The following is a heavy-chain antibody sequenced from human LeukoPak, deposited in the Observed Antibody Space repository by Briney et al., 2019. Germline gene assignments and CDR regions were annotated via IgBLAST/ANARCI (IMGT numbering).Heavy chain of an antibody. CDR2: INPSGGST. J-gene: IGHJ5*02. CDR3: AREGGCSGGSCYSRSNWFDP. V-gene: IGHV1-46*01. Sequence: GASVRVSCKASGYTFTSYCMHWVRQAPGQGLEWMGIINPSGGSTSYAQKFQGRVTMTRDTSTSTVYMELSSLRSEDTAVYYCAREGGCSGGSCYSRSNWFDPWGQGTLVTASS. D-gene: IGHD2-15*01. CDR1: GYTFTSYC.